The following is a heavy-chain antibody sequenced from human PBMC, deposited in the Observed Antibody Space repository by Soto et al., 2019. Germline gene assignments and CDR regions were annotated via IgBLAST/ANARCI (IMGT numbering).Heavy chain of an antibody. CDR1: GGTFSSYA. CDR3: ARVGVVVPAAIGGYWYFDL. V-gene: IGHV1-69*06. J-gene: IGHJ2*01. D-gene: IGHD2-2*02. Sequence: QVQLVQSGAEVKKPGSSVKVSCKASGGTFSSYAISWVRQAPGQGLEWMGGIITIFGTANYAQKFQGRVTITADKSTSTAYMELSSLRSEDTAVYYCARVGVVVPAAIGGYWYFDLWGRGTLVTVSS. CDR2: IITIFGTA.